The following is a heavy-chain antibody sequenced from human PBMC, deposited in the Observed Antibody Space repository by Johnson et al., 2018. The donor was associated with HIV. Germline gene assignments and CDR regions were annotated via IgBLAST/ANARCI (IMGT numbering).Heavy chain of an antibody. CDR3: AKDKAAAGPEAFDI. CDR2: ISWNSGCI. D-gene: IGHD6-13*01. CDR1: GFTFDDYA. Sequence: VQLVESGGGLVKPGGSLRLSCAASGFTFDDYAMHWVRQAPGKGLEWVSSISWNSGCIGYADSVKGRFTISRDNAKNSLYLQMNSLRAEDTALYYCAKDKAAAGPEAFDIWGQGTMVTVSS. V-gene: IGHV3-9*01. J-gene: IGHJ3*02.